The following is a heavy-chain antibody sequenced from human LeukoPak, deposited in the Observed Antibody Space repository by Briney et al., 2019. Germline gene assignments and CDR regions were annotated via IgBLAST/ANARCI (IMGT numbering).Heavy chain of an antibody. V-gene: IGHV3-15*07. Sequence: GGSLRLSCAASGFTFSNAWMNWVRQAPGKGLEWVGRIKSKTDGGTTDYAAPVKGRFTISRDDSKNTLYLQMNGLKTEDTAVYYCSTTYYYDSSEGYWGQGTLVTVSS. CDR1: GFTFSNAW. CDR2: IKSKTDGGTT. J-gene: IGHJ4*02. D-gene: IGHD3-22*01. CDR3: STTYYYDSSEGY.